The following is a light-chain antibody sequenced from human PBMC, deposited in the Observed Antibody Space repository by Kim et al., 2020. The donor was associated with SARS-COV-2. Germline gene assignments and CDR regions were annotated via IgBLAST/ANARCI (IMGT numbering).Light chain of an antibody. J-gene: IGLJ3*02. CDR1: NIGRKS. CDR2: YDR. Sequence: SYELTQPPSVSLAPGKTASITCEGTNIGRKSVHWHQQRPGQAPVLVISYDRDRPSGIPERSSGFNSGETATLTISRVEVGDEADYYCQVQDSSSEHWVFG. V-gene: IGLV3-21*04. CDR3: QVQDSSSEHWV.